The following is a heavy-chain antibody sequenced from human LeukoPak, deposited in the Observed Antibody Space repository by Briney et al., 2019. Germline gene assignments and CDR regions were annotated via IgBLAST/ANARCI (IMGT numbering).Heavy chain of an antibody. D-gene: IGHD3-22*01. V-gene: IGHV1-2*02. Sequence: GASVKVSCKASGYTFTGYYMHWVRQAPGQGLEWMGWINPNSGGTNYAQKFQGRVTMTRDTSISTAYMELSRLRSDDTAVYYCARDSGYDSSGNPTFDCWGQGTLVTVSS. J-gene: IGHJ4*02. CDR1: GYTFTGYY. CDR3: ARDSGYDSSGNPTFDC. CDR2: INPNSGGT.